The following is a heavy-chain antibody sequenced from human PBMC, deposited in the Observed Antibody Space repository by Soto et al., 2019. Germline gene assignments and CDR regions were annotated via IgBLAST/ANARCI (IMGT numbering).Heavy chain of an antibody. CDR1: GYTFTGYY. Sequence: ASVKVSCKASGYTFTGYYMHWVRQAPGQGLEWMGWINPNSGGTNYSQKFQGWVTMTRDTSISTAYMELSRLRSDDTAVYYCAKYTPSAGYYYYYYGMDVWGQGTTVTVSS. D-gene: IGHD2-15*01. V-gene: IGHV1-2*04. CDR3: AKYTPSAGYYYYYYGMDV. CDR2: INPNSGGT. J-gene: IGHJ6*02.